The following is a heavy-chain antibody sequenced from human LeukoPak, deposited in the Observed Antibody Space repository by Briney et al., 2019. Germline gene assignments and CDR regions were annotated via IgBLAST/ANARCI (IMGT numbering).Heavy chain of an antibody. CDR2: ISYDGSNK. V-gene: IGHV3-30*18. Sequence: GGSLRLSCAASGFTFSSYSIHWVRQAPGKGLEWVAVISYDGSNKYYADSVKGRFTISRDNSKNTLYLQMNSLRAEDTAVYYCAKSWYSSGWEYYFDYWGQGTLVTVSS. CDR1: GFTFSSYS. D-gene: IGHD6-19*01. CDR3: AKSWYSSGWEYYFDY. J-gene: IGHJ4*02.